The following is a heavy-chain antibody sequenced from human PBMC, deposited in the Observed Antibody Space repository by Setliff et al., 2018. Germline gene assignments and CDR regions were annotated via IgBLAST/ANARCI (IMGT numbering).Heavy chain of an antibody. D-gene: IGHD3-3*01. Sequence: PGGSLRLSCAASGFTFSGYWMSWVRQAPGKGLEWVANINQDGSEKYYVDSVKGRFTISRDNAKNSLSLQMNSLRAEDTAVYYCVRARTTNYDFWSGLNAFDIWGQGTMVTVSS. J-gene: IGHJ3*02. CDR1: GFTFSGYW. CDR2: INQDGSEK. V-gene: IGHV3-7*03. CDR3: VRARTTNYDFWSGLNAFDI.